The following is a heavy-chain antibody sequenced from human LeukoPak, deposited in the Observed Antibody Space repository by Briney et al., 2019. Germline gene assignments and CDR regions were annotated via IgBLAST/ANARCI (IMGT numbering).Heavy chain of an antibody. D-gene: IGHD6-13*01. J-gene: IGHJ4*02. CDR2: ISSRSRTI. V-gene: IGHV3-21*01. CDR1: GFTFATYS. CDR3: ATSAVGGPNDY. Sequence: GGSLRLSCAASGFTFATYSMNWVRQAPGKGLEWVSVISSRSRTIYYADSVKGRFTISRDNAHNSLYLQMDSLRVEDTAVYYCATSAVGGPNDYWGQGTLVTVSS.